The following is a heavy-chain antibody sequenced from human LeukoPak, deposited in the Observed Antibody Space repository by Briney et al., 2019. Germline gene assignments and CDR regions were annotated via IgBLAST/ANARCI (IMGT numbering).Heavy chain of an antibody. D-gene: IGHD2-21*02. CDR2: INHSGST. CDR1: GGSFSGYY. V-gene: IGHV4-34*01. J-gene: IGHJ3*02. Sequence: SETLSLTCAVYGGSFSGYYWSWIRQPPGKGLEWIGEINHSGSTNYNPSLKSRVTISVDTSKNQFSLKLSSMTAADPAVYYCARALLGAYCGGDCYRDDAFDIWGQGTMVTVSS. CDR3: ARALLGAYCGGDCYRDDAFDI.